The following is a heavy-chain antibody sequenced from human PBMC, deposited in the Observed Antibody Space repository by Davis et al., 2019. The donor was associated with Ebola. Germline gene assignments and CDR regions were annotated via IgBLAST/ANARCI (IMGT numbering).Heavy chain of an antibody. D-gene: IGHD3-3*01. CDR3: ATYFTIFGVVSDY. CDR1: GYTFTSHD. Sequence: ASVKVSCKASGYTFTSHDINWVRQATGQGLEWVGWINPNSGNTGYARKFQGRVTMTRNTSINTAYMELSSLRSEDTAVYFCATYFTIFGVVSDYWGQGTLVTVSS. V-gene: IGHV1-8*01. J-gene: IGHJ4*02. CDR2: INPNSGNT.